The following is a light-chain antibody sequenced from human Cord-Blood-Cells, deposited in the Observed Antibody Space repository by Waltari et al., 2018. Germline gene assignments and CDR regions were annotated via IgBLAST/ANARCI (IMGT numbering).Light chain of an antibody. J-gene: IGLJ1*01. CDR1: SSDVGGYNY. CDR3: CSYAGSYTYV. CDR2: DVS. V-gene: IGLV2-11*01. Sequence: QSALTQPRSVSGSPGQSVTISCTGTSSDVGGYNYVSWYQQHPGKAPKLMIYDVSKRPSGFPDRFSGSKSVNTASLTISGLQAEDEADYYCCSYAGSYTYVFGTGTKVTVL.